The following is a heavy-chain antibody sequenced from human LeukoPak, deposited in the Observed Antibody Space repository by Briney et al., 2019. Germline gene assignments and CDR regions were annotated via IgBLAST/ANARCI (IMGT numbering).Heavy chain of an antibody. CDR2: ISAGGGST. J-gene: IGHJ4*02. Sequence: GGSLRLSCAVSGPTFSDYSMTWVRQAPGKGLFWVSGISAGGGSTYYADSVKGRFTISRDNSRNTLYLQMSSLRAEDTAVYYCAKDAAGPEYWGQGTLVTVSS. CDR3: AKDAAGPEY. CDR1: GPTFSDYS. D-gene: IGHD6-13*01. V-gene: IGHV3-23*01.